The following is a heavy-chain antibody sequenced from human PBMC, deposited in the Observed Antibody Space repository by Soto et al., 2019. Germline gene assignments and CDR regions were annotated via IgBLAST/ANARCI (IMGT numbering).Heavy chain of an antibody. CDR2: IYYSGST. V-gene: IGHV4-31*03. Sequence: QVQLQESGPGLVKPSQTLSLTCTVSGGSISSGGYYWSWIRQHPGKGLEWIGYIYYSGSTYYNPSLNRRVTRSVDTSKNQFSLKLSSVTAAYTAVYYCARVRGRKQQLVRFFFDYWGQGTLVTVSS. D-gene: IGHD6-13*01. CDR1: GGSISSGGYY. J-gene: IGHJ4*02. CDR3: ARVRGRKQQLVRFFFDY.